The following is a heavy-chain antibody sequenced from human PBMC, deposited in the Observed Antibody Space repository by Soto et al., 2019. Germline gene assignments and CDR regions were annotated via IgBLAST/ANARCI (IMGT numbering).Heavy chain of an antibody. CDR2: IIPIFGTA. D-gene: IGHD6-19*01. CDR3: ARGGYSSGWYGRNWFDP. CDR1: GGTFSSYA. Sequence: QVQLVQSGAEVKKPGSSVKVSCKASGGTFSSYAISWVRQAPGQGLEWMGGIIPIFGTANYAQKFQGRVTITADESTSTAHMGLSRLRSEDKAVYYCARGGYSSGWYGRNWFDPWGQGTLVTVSS. J-gene: IGHJ5*02. V-gene: IGHV1-69*01.